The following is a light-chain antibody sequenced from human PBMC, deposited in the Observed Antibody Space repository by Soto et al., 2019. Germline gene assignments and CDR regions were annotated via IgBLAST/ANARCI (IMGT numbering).Light chain of an antibody. V-gene: IGLV2-14*01. CDR2: EVT. Sequence: QSALTQPASVSGSPGQSITISCTGTSSDIGGYNYVSWYHQHPGKAPKVIIYEVTNRPSGVSNRFSGSKSGNTASLTISGLQAEDEADYYCISYTSSNTLYMVFGGGTKLTVL. CDR3: ISYTSSNTLYMV. CDR1: SSDIGGYNY. J-gene: IGLJ2*01.